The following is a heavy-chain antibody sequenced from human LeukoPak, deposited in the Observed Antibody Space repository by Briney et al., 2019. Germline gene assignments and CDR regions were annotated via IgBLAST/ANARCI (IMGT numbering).Heavy chain of an antibody. V-gene: IGHV3-9*01. CDR2: ISWNSGSI. J-gene: IGHJ3*02. CDR1: GFTFDDYA. Sequence: GGSLRLSCAASGFTFDDYAMHWVRQAPGKGLEWVSGISWNSGSIGYADSVKGRFTISRDNAKSSLYLQMNSLRAEDTAVYYCARGVLGYGRNDAFDIWGQGTMVTVSS. CDR3: ARGVLGYGRNDAFDI. D-gene: IGHD4-23*01.